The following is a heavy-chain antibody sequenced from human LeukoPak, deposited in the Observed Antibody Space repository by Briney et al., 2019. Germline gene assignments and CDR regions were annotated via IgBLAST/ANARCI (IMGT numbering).Heavy chain of an antibody. D-gene: IGHD3-10*01. CDR2: ISERGGST. CDR1: GISLINYA. V-gene: IGHV3-23*01. J-gene: IGHJ4*02. Sequence: TGGSLRLSCVASGISLINYAMTWVRQAPGKGLEWVSYISERGGSTTYADSVKGRFTISRDTSLNTLYLQMNNLRAEDTAVYFCAKRGVVIRGILVIGYHQEAYHYDFWGQGVLVTVSS. CDR3: AKRGVVIRGILVIGYHQEAYHYDF.